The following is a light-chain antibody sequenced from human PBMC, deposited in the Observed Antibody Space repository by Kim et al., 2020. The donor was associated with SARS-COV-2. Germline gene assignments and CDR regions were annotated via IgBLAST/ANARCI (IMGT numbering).Light chain of an antibody. J-gene: IGKJ4*01. CDR3: QQYGSSPLT. V-gene: IGKV3-20*01. CDR1: QSVPSSY. Sequence: EIVLTQSPGTLSFSPGERATLSCRANQSVPSSYLAWYQHKPGQAPRTLIYGASSRATDIPDRFSGSGSGTDFTLTISRLEPDDFAMYYCQQYGSSPLTFGGGTKVEI. CDR2: GAS.